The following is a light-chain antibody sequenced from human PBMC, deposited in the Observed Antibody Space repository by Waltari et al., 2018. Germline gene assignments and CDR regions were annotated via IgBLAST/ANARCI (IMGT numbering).Light chain of an antibody. CDR3: QQSYSTLT. J-gene: IGKJ4*01. CDR1: QSISRY. Sequence: DIQMTQSPSSLSATVGDRVTITCRASQSISRYLNWYQQKPGKAPKLLNYAASSLQSGVPSRFSGSGSGTDFTLTISSLQPEDFATYYCQQSYSTLTFGGGTKVEIK. CDR2: AAS. V-gene: IGKV1-39*01.